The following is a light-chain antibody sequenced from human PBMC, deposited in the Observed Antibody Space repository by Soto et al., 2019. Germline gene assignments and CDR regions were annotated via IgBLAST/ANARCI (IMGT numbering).Light chain of an antibody. J-gene: IGKJ1*01. CDR1: QSVVNY. CDR3: QQSYSTPWT. CDR2: AAS. Sequence: DIQMTQSPSSLSASVGDRLTITCRANQSVVNYLNWYQQKPGKAPRLVIYAASSLQSEVPSKFSGSGSGTDFTLTISSLQPEDFATYYCQQSYSTPWTFGQGTKVEIK. V-gene: IGKV1-39*01.